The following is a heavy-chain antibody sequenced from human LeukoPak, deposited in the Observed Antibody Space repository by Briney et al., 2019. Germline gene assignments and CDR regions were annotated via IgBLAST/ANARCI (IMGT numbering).Heavy chain of an antibody. Sequence: SETLSLTCTVSGGSISSYYWSWIRQPPGKGLEWIGYIYYSGSTNYNPSLKSRVTISVDTSKNQFSLKLSSVTAADTAVYYCAAGDTIWFGELFYWGQGTLVTVSS. CDR3: AAGDTIWFGELFY. CDR1: GGSISSYY. J-gene: IGHJ4*02. D-gene: IGHD3-10*01. V-gene: IGHV4-59*01. CDR2: IYYSGST.